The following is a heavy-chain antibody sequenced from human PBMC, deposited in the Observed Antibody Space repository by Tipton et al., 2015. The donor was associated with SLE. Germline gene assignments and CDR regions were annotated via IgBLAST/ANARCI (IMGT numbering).Heavy chain of an antibody. CDR2: IWFDASNE. CDR1: GLTFNKFG. V-gene: IGHV3-33*01. J-gene: IGHJ4*02. Sequence: SLRLSCAASGLTFNKFGMHWVRQAPGKGLELVALIWFDASNEYYADSVKGRFTVSRDNSKNTVYLQMNNLRAEDSAVYYCARDGAYCSSTSCPGPFYDYWGQGTLVTVSS. CDR3: ARDGAYCSSTSCPGPFYDY. D-gene: IGHD2-2*01.